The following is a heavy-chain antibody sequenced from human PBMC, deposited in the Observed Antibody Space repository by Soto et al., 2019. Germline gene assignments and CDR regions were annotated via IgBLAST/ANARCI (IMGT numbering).Heavy chain of an antibody. CDR3: ARDWELRSFDS. CDR2: IYSTGLT. Sequence: PSETLSLTCYVSGASIDRFYWSWIRQPAGKGLEWIGHIYSTGLTNYNPSLRSRVTMSVDSPNRQFSLKLTSVTAADPAVYYCARDWELRSFDSWGPANLVTVSS. V-gene: IGHV4-4*07. CDR1: GASIDRFY. J-gene: IGHJ4*02. D-gene: IGHD1-7*01.